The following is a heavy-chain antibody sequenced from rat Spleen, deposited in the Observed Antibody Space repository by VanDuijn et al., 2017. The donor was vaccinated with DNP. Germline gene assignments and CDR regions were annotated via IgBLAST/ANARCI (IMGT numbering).Heavy chain of an antibody. J-gene: IGHJ2*01. CDR2: IIYDGSRT. CDR3: SRAGLGAIFDY. D-gene: IGHD5-1*01. V-gene: IGHV5S10*01. CDR1: GFTFSDYN. Sequence: EVQLVESGGGLVQPGRSLKLSCAASGFTFSDYNMAWVRQAPKKGLEWVATIIYDGSRTFYRDSVKGRFTISRDNAKSTLYLQMDSLRSEDTATYYCSRAGLGAIFDYWGQGVMVTVSS.